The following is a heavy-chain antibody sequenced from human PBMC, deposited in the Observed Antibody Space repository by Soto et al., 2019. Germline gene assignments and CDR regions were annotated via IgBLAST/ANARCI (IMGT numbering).Heavy chain of an antibody. Sequence: EVQLAESGGGLAQPGGSLRLSCAASGFTLSGYAMDWVRQAPGKGLEYVSGISSNGVGTYYANSVQGRFTISRDNSKNTVDLQMGSLRPEDMAVYYCARRARPDFYYLDVWGKGTTVTGSS. CDR2: ISSNGVGT. J-gene: IGHJ6*03. CDR3: ARRARPDFYYLDV. D-gene: IGHD6-6*01. CDR1: GFTLSGYA. V-gene: IGHV3-64*01.